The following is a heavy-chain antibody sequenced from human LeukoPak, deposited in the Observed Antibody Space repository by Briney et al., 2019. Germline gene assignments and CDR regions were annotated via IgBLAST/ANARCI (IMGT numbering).Heavy chain of an antibody. V-gene: IGHV3-23*01. CDR2: INRGGDST. CDR1: GFFFNSFY. CDR3: VRDETGSSWYN. Sequence: GGSLRLSCAASGFFFNSFYMAWVRQAPGKGLEWVSSINRGGDSTYYADSVKGRFTISRDNSKNTLYLQLNSLRAADTAVYYCVRDETGSSWYNWGQGTLVTVSS. D-gene: IGHD6-13*01. J-gene: IGHJ4*02.